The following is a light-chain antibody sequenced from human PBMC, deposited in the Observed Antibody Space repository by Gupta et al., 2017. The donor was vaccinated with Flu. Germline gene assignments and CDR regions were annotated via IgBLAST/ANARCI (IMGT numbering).Light chain of an antibody. CDR3: QQYNSS. CDR2: KAS. Sequence: DIQMTQSPSTLSASVGDRVTITCRASQSISNWLAWYQQKPGKVPKLLIYKASSLESGVPSRFSGSGSGTEFTLTISSLQPDDFATYYCQQYNSSFGQGTKLEIK. J-gene: IGKJ2*01. V-gene: IGKV1-5*03. CDR1: QSISNW.